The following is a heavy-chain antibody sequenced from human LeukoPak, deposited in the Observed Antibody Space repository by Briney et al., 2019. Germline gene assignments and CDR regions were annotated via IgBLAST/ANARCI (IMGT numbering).Heavy chain of an antibody. CDR2: ISSDGSRP. D-gene: IGHD1-26*01. J-gene: IGHJ4*02. CDR1: GFTFSSHW. V-gene: IGHV3-74*01. CDR3: VRDGQGSTPLDY. Sequence: TGGSLRLSCAASGFTFSSHWMHWVRQAPGKGLVWASGISSDGSRPRYADSVNGRFTISRDNAKNTLYLQMNSLRAEDTAVYFCVRDGQGSTPLDYWGQGTLVTVSS.